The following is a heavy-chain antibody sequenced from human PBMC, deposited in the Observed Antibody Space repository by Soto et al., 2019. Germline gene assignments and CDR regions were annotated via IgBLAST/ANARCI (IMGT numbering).Heavy chain of an antibody. J-gene: IGHJ6*02. CDR3: AGIRIAAAGCALDV. V-gene: IGHV4-30-2*01. D-gene: IGHD6-13*01. Sequence: QLQLQESGSGLVKPSQTLSLTCGVSGGSINSGDYAWSWIRQPPGKGLEWMGYIYHSGSTYYNPSLKSRVTILIDRSNNQFSLKLSSVTAADTAVYYCAGIRIAAAGCALDVWGQGTTVTVSS. CDR2: IYHSGST. CDR1: GGSINSGDYA.